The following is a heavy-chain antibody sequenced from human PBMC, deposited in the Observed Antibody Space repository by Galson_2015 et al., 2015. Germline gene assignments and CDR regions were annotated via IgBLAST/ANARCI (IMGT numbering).Heavy chain of an antibody. CDR1: GYTFTSYG. CDR3: ARDGDITIFGVVRGAFDI. J-gene: IGHJ2*01. V-gene: IGHV1-18*01. Sequence: SVKVSCKASGYTFTSYGISWVRQAPGQGLEWMGWISAYNGNTNYAQKLQGRVTMTTDTSTSTAYMELRSLRSDDTAVYYCARDGDITIFGVVRGAFDIWGRGTLVTVSS. CDR2: ISAYNGNT. D-gene: IGHD3-3*01.